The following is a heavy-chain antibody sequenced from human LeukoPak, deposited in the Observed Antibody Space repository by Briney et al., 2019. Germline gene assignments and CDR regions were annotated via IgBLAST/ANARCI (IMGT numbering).Heavy chain of an antibody. D-gene: IGHD1-26*01. CDR3: ARGVGATTREYFDY. J-gene: IGHJ4*02. CDR1: GYTFTCYY. Sequence: ASVKVSCEASGYTFTCYYMHWVRQAPGQGLEWMGWINPNSGGTNYAQKFQGRVTMTRDTSISTAYMELSRLRSDDTAVYYCARGVGATTREYFDYWGQGTLVTVSS. CDR2: INPNSGGT. V-gene: IGHV1-2*02.